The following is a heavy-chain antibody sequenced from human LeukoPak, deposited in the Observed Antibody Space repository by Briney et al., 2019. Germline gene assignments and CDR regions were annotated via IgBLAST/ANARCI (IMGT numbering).Heavy chain of an antibody. J-gene: IGHJ4*02. Sequence: SVKVSCKAAGGTFSSSAISWVRQAPGQGLEWMGRIIPILGIANYAQKFQGRVTITADKSTSTAYMELSSLRSEDTAVYYCARSEGSDYDRFDSGGQGTLVTVSS. V-gene: IGHV1-69*04. CDR1: GGTFSSSA. D-gene: IGHD3-22*01. CDR2: IIPILGIA. CDR3: ARSEGSDYDRFDS.